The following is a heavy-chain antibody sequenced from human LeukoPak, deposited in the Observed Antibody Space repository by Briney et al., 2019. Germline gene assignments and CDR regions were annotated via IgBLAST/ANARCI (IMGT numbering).Heavy chain of an antibody. CDR2: ISGSGGST. Sequence: GGSLRLSCAASGFTFSSYGMSWVRQAPGKGLEWVSAISGSGGSTYYADSVKGRFTISRDNSKNTLYLQMNSLRAEDTAVYYCAKPYYYDSSGYYRPSPYYFDYWGQGTLVTVSS. CDR3: AKPYYYDSSGYYRPSPYYFDY. V-gene: IGHV3-23*01. J-gene: IGHJ4*02. CDR1: GFTFSSYG. D-gene: IGHD3-22*01.